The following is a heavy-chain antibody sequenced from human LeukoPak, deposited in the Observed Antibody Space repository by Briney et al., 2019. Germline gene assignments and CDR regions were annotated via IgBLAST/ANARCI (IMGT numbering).Heavy chain of an antibody. J-gene: IGHJ4*02. CDR3: ARDDRGRLRYCSGGSCYLFDY. V-gene: IGHV1-18*01. Sequence: ASVKVSCKASGYTFTSYGISWVRQAPGQGLEWMGWISAYNGNTNYAQKLQGRVTMTTDTSTSTAYMELRSLRSDDTAVYYCARDDRGRLRYCSGGSCYLFDYWGQGTLVTVSS. CDR1: GYTFTSYG. CDR2: ISAYNGNT. D-gene: IGHD2-15*01.